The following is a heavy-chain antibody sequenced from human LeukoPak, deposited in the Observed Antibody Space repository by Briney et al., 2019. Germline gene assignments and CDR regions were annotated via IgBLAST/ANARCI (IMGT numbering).Heavy chain of an antibody. CDR1: GFTFSSYE. V-gene: IGHV3-48*03. J-gene: IGHJ4*02. CDR3: AKDRRRDGYNFSFDY. D-gene: IGHD5-24*01. CDR2: ISSSGTTI. Sequence: PGGSLRLSCAASGFTFSSYEMNWVRQAPGKGLEWVSYISSSGTTIHYADSVKGRFTISRDNSKNTLYLQMNSLRAEDTAVYYCAKDRRRDGYNFSFDYWGQGTLVTVSS.